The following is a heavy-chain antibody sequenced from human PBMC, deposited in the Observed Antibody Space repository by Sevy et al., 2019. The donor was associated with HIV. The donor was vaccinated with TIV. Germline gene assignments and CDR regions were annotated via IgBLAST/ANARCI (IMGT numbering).Heavy chain of an antibody. J-gene: IGHJ4*02. Sequence: GGSLRLSCAASGFSISNNYTAWVRQAPGKGLEWVSVMYSGGSPYYADSVKGRFALSRDMSKNTVYLQMNSLRAEDTAVYYCARVWLNSGVYWGQGTLVTVSS. CDR3: ARVWLNSGVY. V-gene: IGHV3-53*01. CDR1: GFSISNNY. CDR2: MYSGGSP. D-gene: IGHD1-26*01.